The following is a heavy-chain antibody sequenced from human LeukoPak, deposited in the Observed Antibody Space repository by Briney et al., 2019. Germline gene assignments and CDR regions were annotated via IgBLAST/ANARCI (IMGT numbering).Heavy chain of an antibody. Sequence: SETLSLTCTVSGGSISSGGYYWSWIRQHPGKGLEWIGYIYYSGSTNYNPSLNSRVTISVDTSRNQFTLRLSSVTAADTAVYFCARGGYDFWSGNLYYFDYWGQGTLVTVSS. CDR3: ARGGYDFWSGNLYYFDY. D-gene: IGHD3/OR15-3a*01. V-gene: IGHV4-61*08. J-gene: IGHJ4*02. CDR1: GGSISSGGYY. CDR2: IYYSGST.